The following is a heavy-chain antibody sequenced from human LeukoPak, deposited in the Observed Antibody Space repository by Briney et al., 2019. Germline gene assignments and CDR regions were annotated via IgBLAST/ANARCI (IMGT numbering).Heavy chain of an antibody. D-gene: IGHD1-26*01. V-gene: IGHV4-34*01. Sequence: SETLSLTCAVYGVSFSDYYWSWIRQPPGKGLEWIGEINHGGSSDYNPSLRSRVTISVDASKNQFSLKLSSVTAADTAVYYCARGSGSYYYWGQGTLVTVSS. CDR3: ARGSGSYYY. J-gene: IGHJ4*02. CDR1: GVSFSDYY. CDR2: INHGGSS.